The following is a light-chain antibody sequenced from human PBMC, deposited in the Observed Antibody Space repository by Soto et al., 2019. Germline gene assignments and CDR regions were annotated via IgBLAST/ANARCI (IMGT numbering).Light chain of an antibody. V-gene: IGKV1-33*01. CDR3: QQYDNLPLI. Sequence: IQMTQSPSSPSASVGDRVTLTFQATQDIRKYLNWYQQKPGKAPKLLIYDASSLETGVPSRFSGSGSGTDFTLTISSLQPEDFATYYCQQYDNLPLIFGQGTRLEIK. CDR2: DAS. J-gene: IGKJ5*01. CDR1: QDIRKY.